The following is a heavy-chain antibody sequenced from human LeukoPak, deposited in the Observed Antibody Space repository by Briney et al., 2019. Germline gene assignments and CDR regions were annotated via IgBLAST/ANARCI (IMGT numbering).Heavy chain of an antibody. D-gene: IGHD5-18*01. CDR2: ISAYNGNT. J-gene: IGHJ4*02. CDR3: ARAGRVQLWLSYFDY. Sequence: ASVKLCCNSSGYTFSNYASSWVRQPPGQGLEWMRWISAYNGNTNYAQKFERRVTMTTDTSTSTAYMELRSLRYDDTAVFYCARAGRVQLWLSYFDYWGQGTLVTVSS. V-gene: IGHV1-18*01. CDR1: GYTFSNYA.